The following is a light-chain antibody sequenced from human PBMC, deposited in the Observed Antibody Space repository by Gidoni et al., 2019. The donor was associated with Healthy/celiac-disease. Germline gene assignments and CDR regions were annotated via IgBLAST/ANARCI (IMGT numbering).Light chain of an antibody. CDR3: QQYNNWPPWT. J-gene: IGKJ1*01. V-gene: IGKV3-15*01. CDR2: GAS. Sequence: EILMTQSPATLSVSPGERATLSCRASQSVSSNLAWYQQKPGQAPRLLIYGASIRATGIPARFSGSGSGTEFTLTISSLQSEDFAVYCCQQYNNWPPWTFGQGTKVEIK. CDR1: QSVSSN.